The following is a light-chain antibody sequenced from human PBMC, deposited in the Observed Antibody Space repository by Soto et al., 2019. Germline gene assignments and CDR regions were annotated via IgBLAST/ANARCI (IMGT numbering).Light chain of an antibody. CDR1: SSDVGSYNL. CDR2: EGS. J-gene: IGLJ2*01. CDR3: CSYVGSSFVV. Sequence: QSVLTQPASVSGSPGQSITISCTETSSDVGSYNLVSWYQQHPGKAPKLMIYEGSKRPSGVSNRFSGSKSGNTASLTISGLQAEDEADYYCCSYVGSSFVVFGGGTKVTVL. V-gene: IGLV2-23*01.